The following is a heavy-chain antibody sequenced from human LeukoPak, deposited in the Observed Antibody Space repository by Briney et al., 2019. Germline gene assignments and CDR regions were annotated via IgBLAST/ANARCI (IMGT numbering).Heavy chain of an antibody. CDR1: GFTFSSYS. CDR3: ARHWSRDYYDSSGYWSPLDY. V-gene: IGHV4-39*01. Sequence: GSLRLSCAASGFTFSSYSMNWIRQPPGKGLEWIGSIYYSGSTYYNPSLKSRVTISADTSKNQFSLKLSSVTAADTAVYYCARHWSRDYYDSSGYWSPLDYWGQGTLVTVSS. J-gene: IGHJ4*02. CDR2: IYYSGST. D-gene: IGHD3-22*01.